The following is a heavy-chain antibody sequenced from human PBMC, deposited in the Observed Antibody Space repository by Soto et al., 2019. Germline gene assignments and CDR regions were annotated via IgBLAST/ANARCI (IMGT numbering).Heavy chain of an antibody. J-gene: IGHJ6*03. D-gene: IGHD3-9*01. CDR1: GYTFTSYA. V-gene: IGHV1-3*01. CDR2: INAGNGNT. CDR3: ARDLYDILTGYSYYYYYMDV. Sequence: GASVKVSCKASGYTFTSYAMHWVRQAPGQRLEWMGWINAGNGNTKYSQKFQGRVTITRDTSASTAYMELSSLRSEDTAVYYCARDLYDILTGYSYYYYYMDVWGKGTTVTVSS.